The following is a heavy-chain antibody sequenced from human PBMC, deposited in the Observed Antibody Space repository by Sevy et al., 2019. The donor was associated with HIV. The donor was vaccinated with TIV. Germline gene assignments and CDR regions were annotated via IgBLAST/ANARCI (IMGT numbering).Heavy chain of an antibody. CDR1: GFSVSNSY. CDR2: IYSGDST. J-gene: IGHJ3*02. D-gene: IGHD3-22*01. CDR3: ARLSVYYYDSSGYYTTGHAFDI. V-gene: IGHV3-53*01. Sequence: GGSLRLSCAASGFSVSNSYMSWVSQAPGKGLQWVSVIYSGDSTYYTDSVKGLFTISRDNSKNTLYLQMNSLRAEDTAVYYCARLSVYYYDSSGYYTTGHAFDIWGPGTMVTVSS.